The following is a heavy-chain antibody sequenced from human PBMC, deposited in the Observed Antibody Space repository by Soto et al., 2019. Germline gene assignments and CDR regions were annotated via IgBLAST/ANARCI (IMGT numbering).Heavy chain of an antibody. CDR1: GGTFSSYA. V-gene: IGHV1-69*01. J-gene: IGHJ4*02. CDR3: ASHHDGDYDMYYFDY. D-gene: IGHD4-17*01. Sequence: VQLVQSGAEVKKPGSSVKVSCKASGGTFSSYAISWVRQAPGQGLEWMGGIIPISGTANYAQKFQGRVTITGDESTSTAYIELSSLRSEDTVVYYCASHHDGDYDMYYFDYWVQGTLVTVSS. CDR2: IIPISGTA.